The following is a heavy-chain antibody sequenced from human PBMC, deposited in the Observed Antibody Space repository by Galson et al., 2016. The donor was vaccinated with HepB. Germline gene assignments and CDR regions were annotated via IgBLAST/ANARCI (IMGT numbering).Heavy chain of an antibody. J-gene: IGHJ2*01. CDR3: VRDISSSHFDL. CDR1: AFTFNSYW. V-gene: IGHV3-7*01. Sequence: SLRLSCAASAFTFNSYWMSWVRQAPGKGLEWVAYIKEDGSEKYHVDSVKGRFTISRDNSKSSLYLDMSSLRAEDTAVYYCVRDISSSHFDLWGRGTLVTVTS. D-gene: IGHD2-2*01. CDR2: IKEDGSEK.